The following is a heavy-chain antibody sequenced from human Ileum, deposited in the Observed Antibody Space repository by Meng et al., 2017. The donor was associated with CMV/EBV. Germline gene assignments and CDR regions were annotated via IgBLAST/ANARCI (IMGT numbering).Heavy chain of an antibody. CDR1: SSDSAA. Sequence: SSDSAAWNWIRQSPARGLEWLGRTYYRSKWYHDSELSMQSRITINADTSKNQFSLHLNSVTPEDTAVYYCARATSYTPGWSRGYLDYWGQGTLVTVSS. J-gene: IGHJ4*02. CDR2: TYYRSKWYH. V-gene: IGHV6-1*01. D-gene: IGHD6-19*01. CDR3: ARATSYTPGWSRGYLDY.